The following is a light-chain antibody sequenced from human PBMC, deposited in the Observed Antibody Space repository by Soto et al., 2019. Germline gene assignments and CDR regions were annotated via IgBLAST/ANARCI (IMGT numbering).Light chain of an antibody. J-gene: IGKJ5*01. CDR1: QSVTSSY. CDR3: QQYGRSIT. Sequence: IVFTQSPGTLSLSPGERATLSCRASQSVTSSYLAWYQQKPGQAPRLLIYGASSRATGIPDRFSGSGSGTDFSLTINXLEPEDFAVYYCQQYGRSITFGQGTRLEIK. CDR2: GAS. V-gene: IGKV3-20*01.